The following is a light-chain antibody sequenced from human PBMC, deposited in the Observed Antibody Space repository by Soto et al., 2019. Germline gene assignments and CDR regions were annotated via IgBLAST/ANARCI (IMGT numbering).Light chain of an antibody. CDR2: DAS. CDR1: QSVSSY. V-gene: IGKV3-11*01. J-gene: IGKJ2*01. Sequence: EIVLTQSPATLSLSPGERATLSCRASQSVSSYLAWYQQKPGQAPRLLIYDASNRATGIPARFSGSGSGTDFTLTISSLEPEDFAVYDCQQRSNWPRLMYTFGQGTKLEIK. CDR3: QQRSNWPRLMYT.